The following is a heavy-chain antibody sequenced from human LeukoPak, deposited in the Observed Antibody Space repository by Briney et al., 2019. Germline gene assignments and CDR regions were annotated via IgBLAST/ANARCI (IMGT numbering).Heavy chain of an antibody. V-gene: IGHV4-31*03. D-gene: IGHD2-21*02. CDR2: IYYSGST. CDR1: GGSISSGGYY. J-gene: IGHJ4*02. CDR3: ARGFSRVVVTAPPLPDY. Sequence: SETLSLTCTVSGGSISSGGYYWSWIRQHPGKGLEWIGYIYYSGSTYYNPSLKSRVTISVDTSKNQFSLKLSSVTAADTAVYYCARGFSRVVVTAPPLPDYWGQGTLVTVSS.